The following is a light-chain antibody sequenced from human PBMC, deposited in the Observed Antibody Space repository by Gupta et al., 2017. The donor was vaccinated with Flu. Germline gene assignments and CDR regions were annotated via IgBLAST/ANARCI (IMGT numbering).Light chain of an antibody. V-gene: IGLV2-14*01. CDR3: SSYASSSTTYV. J-gene: IGLJ1*01. CDR1: CADVGGYNY. Sequence: SALTHPSSVSVSPGPSITISCAGTCADVGGYNYVSWYQQHPGKVPKLLMYQVTNRPSGVSNRFSGSKSGSTASLTISGLQAGDEADYYCSSYASSSTTYVFGTGTKVTVL. CDR2: QVT.